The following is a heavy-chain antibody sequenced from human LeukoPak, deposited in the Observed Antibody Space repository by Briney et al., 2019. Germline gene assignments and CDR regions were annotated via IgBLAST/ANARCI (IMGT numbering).Heavy chain of an antibody. CDR2: IKQDGSEK. V-gene: IGHV3-7*01. J-gene: IGHJ4*02. Sequence: GGSLRLSCAASGFTFSSYWMSWVRQAPGKGLEWVANIKQDGSEKYYVDSVKGRFTISRDNAKNSLYLQMNSLRAEDTAVYYCARGSIYGDFDSYYFDYWGQGTLVTVSS. D-gene: IGHD4-17*01. CDR1: GFTFSSYW. CDR3: ARGSIYGDFDSYYFDY.